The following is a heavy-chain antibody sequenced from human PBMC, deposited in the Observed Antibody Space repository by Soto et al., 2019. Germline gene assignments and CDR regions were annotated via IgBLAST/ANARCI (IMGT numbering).Heavy chain of an antibody. D-gene: IGHD6-13*01. J-gene: IGHJ6*02. CDR2: ISTSSSSI. Sequence: EVQLVESGGGLVQPGGSLRLSCVASGFSFSSYSINWVRQAPGKGLEWVSYISTSSSSIYYADSVKGRFTISRDNVXNSLYLHMNSLRDEDTAMYYCARDIAAAGYYSMDVWGQGTTVTVSS. V-gene: IGHV3-48*02. CDR3: ARDIAAAGYYSMDV. CDR1: GFSFSSYS.